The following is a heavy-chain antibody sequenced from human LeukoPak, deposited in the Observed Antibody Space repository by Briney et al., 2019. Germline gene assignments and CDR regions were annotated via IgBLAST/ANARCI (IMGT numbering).Heavy chain of an antibody. CDR3: AKDIKYDSSAYEGGGVFDI. Sequence: GRSLRLSCAASGFTFDDYAMHWVRQAPGKGLEWVSGISWNSGRIGYADSVKGRFTISRDNVKNSLYLQMNSLRAEDMALYYCAKDIKYDSSAYEGGGVFDIWGQGTMVTVSS. D-gene: IGHD3-22*01. CDR1: GFTFDDYA. CDR2: ISWNSGRI. J-gene: IGHJ3*02. V-gene: IGHV3-9*03.